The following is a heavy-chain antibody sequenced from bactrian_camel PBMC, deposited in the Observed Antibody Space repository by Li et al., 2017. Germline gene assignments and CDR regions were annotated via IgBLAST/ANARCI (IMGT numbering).Heavy chain of an antibody. V-gene: IGHV3S1*01. CDR1: GYTFNTYS. Sequence: HVQLVESGGGSALAGGAVRLSCAASGYTFNTYSWFRQAPGKEREGVAAIDTGDGSTYYLNSVEGRFTISHDNAKNTHYLEMNGLNPEDTAMYYCALAIGEYLPYPRSPDTYNYWGKGTQVTVS. CDR3: ALAIGEYLPYPRSPDTYNY. J-gene: IGHJ4*01. CDR2: IDTGDGST. D-gene: IGHD4*01.